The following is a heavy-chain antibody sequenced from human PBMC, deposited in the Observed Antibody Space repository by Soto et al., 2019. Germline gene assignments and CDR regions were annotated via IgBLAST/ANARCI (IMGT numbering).Heavy chain of an antibody. V-gene: IGHV3-7*04. D-gene: IGHD2-21*01. CDR1: GFTFSNYW. Sequence: EVQLVESGGGLVQPGESLRLSCAASGFTFSNYWMSWVRQAPGKGLEWVANIKPDGSGKYYVDSVKGRFTISRDKAKNSLYLQMNSLKAEDTAVYYCARGVRDRYWGQGTLVTVSS. CDR2: IKPDGSGK. J-gene: IGHJ4*02. CDR3: ARGVRDRY.